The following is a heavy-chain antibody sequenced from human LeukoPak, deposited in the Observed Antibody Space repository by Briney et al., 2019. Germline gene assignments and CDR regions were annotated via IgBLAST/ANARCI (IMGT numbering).Heavy chain of an antibody. CDR3: VRPIDY. V-gene: IGHV3-7*01. J-gene: IGHJ4*02. Sequence: PGGSLRLSCAASGFKFSNYWLAGVRQAPGRGLEWAANINPDGSATFYVDSVKGRFTISRDNAKNSLYLQMNSLRVEDTAVYYCVRPIDYWGQGNLVTVSS. CDR1: GFKFSNYW. CDR2: INPDGSAT.